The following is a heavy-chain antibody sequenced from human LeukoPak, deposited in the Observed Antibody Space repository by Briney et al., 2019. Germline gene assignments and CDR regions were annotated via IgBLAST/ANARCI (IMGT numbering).Heavy chain of an antibody. CDR3: ARDRKGLRYFDWGAFDI. Sequence: GGSLRLSCAASGFTVSSNYMSWVRQAPGKGLEWVSVIYSGGSTYYADSVKGRFTISRDNSKNTLYLQMNSLRAEDTAAYYCARDRKGLRYFDWGAFDIWGQGTMVTVSS. J-gene: IGHJ3*02. D-gene: IGHD3-9*01. CDR1: GFTVSSNY. CDR2: IYSGGST. V-gene: IGHV3-53*01.